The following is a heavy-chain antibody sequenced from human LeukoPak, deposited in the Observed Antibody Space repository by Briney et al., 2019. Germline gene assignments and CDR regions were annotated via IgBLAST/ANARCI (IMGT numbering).Heavy chain of an antibody. CDR2: INSDGSST. D-gene: IGHD2-2*01. CDR1: GFTFSSYW. J-gene: IGHJ4*02. Sequence: GGSLRLSCAASGFTFSSYWMHWVRQAPGKGLVWVSRINSDGSSTSYADSVKGRFTISRDNSKNTLYLQMNSLRAEDTAVYYCARDRRGKGYCSSTSCLAGLFDYRGQGTLVTVSS. V-gene: IGHV3-74*01. CDR3: ARDRRGKGYCSSTSCLAGLFDY.